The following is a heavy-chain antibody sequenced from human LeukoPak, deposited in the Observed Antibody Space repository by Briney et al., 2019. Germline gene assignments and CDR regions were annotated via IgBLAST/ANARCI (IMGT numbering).Heavy chain of an antibody. Sequence: PSETLSLTCAVYGGSFSGYYWSWIRQPPGKGLEWIGEINHSGSTNYNPSLKSRVTISVDTSKNQFSLKLSSVTAADTAVYYCASVALDVWGKGTTVTDSS. CDR3: ASVALDV. V-gene: IGHV4-34*01. J-gene: IGHJ6*04. CDR2: INHSGST. CDR1: GGSFSGYY.